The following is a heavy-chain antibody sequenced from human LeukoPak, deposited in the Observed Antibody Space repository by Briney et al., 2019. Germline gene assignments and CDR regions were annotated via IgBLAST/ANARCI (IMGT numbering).Heavy chain of an antibody. V-gene: IGHV1-2*04. CDR3: ARGHEGTAMVEGAFDI. Sequence: GVSVKVSCKASGYTFTGYYMHWVRQAPGQGLEWMGWINPNSGGTNYAQKFQGWVTMTRDTSISTAYMELSRLRSDDTAVYYCARGHEGTAMVEGAFDIWGQGTMVTVSS. CDR2: INPNSGGT. J-gene: IGHJ3*02. CDR1: GYTFTGYY. D-gene: IGHD5-18*01.